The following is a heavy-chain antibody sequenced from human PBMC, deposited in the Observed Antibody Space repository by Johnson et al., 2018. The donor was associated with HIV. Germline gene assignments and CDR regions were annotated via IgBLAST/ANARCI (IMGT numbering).Heavy chain of an antibody. V-gene: IGHV3-20*04. J-gene: IGHJ3*02. CDR3: ARAPGYPDALDI. CDR2: INWNGGST. Sequence: VQLVESGGGVVRPGGSLRLSCAASGFTFGDYDMSWVRQAPGKGLEWVSGINWNGGSTGYADSVKGRFTISRDNAKNPLYLQMNSLRAEDTALDYCARAPGYPDALDIWGQGTMVTVSS. CDR1: GFTFGDYD. D-gene: IGHD5-12*01.